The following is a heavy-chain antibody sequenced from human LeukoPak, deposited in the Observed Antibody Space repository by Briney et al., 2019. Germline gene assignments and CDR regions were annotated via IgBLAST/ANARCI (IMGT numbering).Heavy chain of an antibody. D-gene: IGHD6-6*01. CDR2: IRSKAYGGTT. CDR1: GFSFGVHS. Sequence: PGGSLRLSCTGSGFSFGVHSLSWVRQAPGKGLEWVGFIRSKAYGGTTEYAAFVRGRFTISRDDSKSVAYLEMNSLKSEDTAVYYCTRDRLDTSIAARPLYWGQGTLVIVSS. CDR3: TRDRLDTSIAARPLY. J-gene: IGHJ4*02. V-gene: IGHV3-49*04.